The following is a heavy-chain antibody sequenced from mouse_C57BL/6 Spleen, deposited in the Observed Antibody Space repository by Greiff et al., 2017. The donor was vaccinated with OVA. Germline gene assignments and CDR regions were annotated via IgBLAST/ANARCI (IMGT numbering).Heavy chain of an antibody. Sequence: EVQRVESGGGLVQPGESLKLSCESNEYEFPSHDMSWVRKTPEKRLELVAAINSDGGSTYYPDTMERRFIISRDNTKKTLYLQMSSLRSEDTALYYCARGGFYYGSSYAMDYWGQGTSVTVSS. J-gene: IGHJ4*01. V-gene: IGHV5-2*01. D-gene: IGHD1-1*01. CDR2: INSDGGST. CDR3: ARGGFYYGSSYAMDY. CDR1: EYEFPSHD.